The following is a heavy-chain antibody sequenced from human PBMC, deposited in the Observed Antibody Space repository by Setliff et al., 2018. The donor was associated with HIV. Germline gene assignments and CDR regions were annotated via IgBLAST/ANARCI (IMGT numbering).Heavy chain of an antibody. V-gene: IGHV4-61*02. D-gene: IGHD3-22*01. CDR3: ARATYYYDSSGYYYKSYYFDY. CDR2: IYAGGST. CDR1: GGSISSGSYY. J-gene: IGHJ4*02. Sequence: PSETLSLTCTVSGGSISSGSYYWSWIRQPAGKGLEWIGRIYAGGSTNYNPSLKSRVTTSVDTSKNQFSLKLGSVTAADTAMYYCARATYYYDSSGYYYKSYYFDYWGQGTLVTVSS.